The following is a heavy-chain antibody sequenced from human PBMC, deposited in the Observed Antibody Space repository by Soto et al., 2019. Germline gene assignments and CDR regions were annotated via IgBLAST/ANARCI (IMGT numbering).Heavy chain of an antibody. D-gene: IGHD1-7*01. J-gene: IGHJ3*01. V-gene: IGHV1-69*13. Sequence: SVKVSCKASGGTFSSYAISWLRQAPGQGLEWMGGIIPIFGTANYAQKFQGRVTITADESTSTAYMELSSLRSEDTAVYYCARGDRGWNYLPPPSWGQGTMVTVSS. CDR3: ARGDRGWNYLPPPS. CDR2: IIPIFGTA. CDR1: GGTFSSYA.